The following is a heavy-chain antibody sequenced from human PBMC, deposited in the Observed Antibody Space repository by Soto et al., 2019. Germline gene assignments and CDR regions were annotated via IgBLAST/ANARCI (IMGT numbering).Heavy chain of an antibody. J-gene: IGHJ4*02. Sequence: EVQLVESGGGLVLPGGSLRVSCEASGFIFNRYEMHWVRQAPGKGLEWVSYISSSGSNINYADSVTGRFTISRDNAKNSMYLDMSRLRAENTALYYCARRYSKYLPLDYWGQGTLVTGSS. CDR1: GFIFNRYE. CDR3: ARRYSKYLPLDY. CDR2: ISSSGSNI. D-gene: IGHD4-4*01. V-gene: IGHV3-48*03.